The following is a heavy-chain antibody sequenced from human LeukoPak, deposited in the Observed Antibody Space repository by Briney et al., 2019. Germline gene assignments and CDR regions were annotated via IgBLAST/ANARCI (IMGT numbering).Heavy chain of an antibody. D-gene: IGHD2-2*01. V-gene: IGHV5-51*01. CDR3: ARHPRWLYCSSTSCKLGLSDAFDI. J-gene: IGHJ3*02. CDR1: GYSFTSYW. CDR2: IYPGDSDT. Sequence: GETLKISCKGSGYSFTSYWIGWVRQMPGKGLEWMGIIYPGDSDTRYSPSFQGQVTISADKSISTAYLQWSSLKASDTAMYYCARHPRWLYCSSTSCKLGLSDAFDIWGQGTMVTVSS.